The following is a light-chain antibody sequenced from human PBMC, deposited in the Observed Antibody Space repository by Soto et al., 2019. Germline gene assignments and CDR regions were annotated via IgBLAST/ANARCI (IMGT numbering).Light chain of an antibody. V-gene: IGKV1-39*01. J-gene: IGKJ1*01. CDR1: QSISSY. CDR2: AAS. Sequence: DIHMTQSPSSLSASVGDRVTITCRASQSISSYLNWYQQKPGKAPKLLIYAASSLQSGVPSRFSGSGSGTDFNLTSSSLQPEAFATYYCQQSYSTPRTFGQGTKVDIK. CDR3: QQSYSTPRT.